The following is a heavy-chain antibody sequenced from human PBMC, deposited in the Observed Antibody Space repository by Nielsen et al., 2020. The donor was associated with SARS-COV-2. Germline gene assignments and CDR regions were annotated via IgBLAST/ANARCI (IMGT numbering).Heavy chain of an antibody. V-gene: IGHV3-7*03. CDR1: GFTLSSCW. CDR2: IKQDGSEK. CDR3: ARSQEGYYYFALDV. Sequence: GESLKISCGASGFTLSSCWMTWVRQAPGRGLEWVANIKQDGSEKYYVDSLKGRFTISRDNAKNSVYLQMNSLRADDTAVYYCARSQEGYYYFALDVWGQGTTVTVSS. J-gene: IGHJ6*02.